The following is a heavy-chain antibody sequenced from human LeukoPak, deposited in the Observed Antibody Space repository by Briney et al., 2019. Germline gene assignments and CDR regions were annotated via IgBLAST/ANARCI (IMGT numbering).Heavy chain of an antibody. CDR1: GFTFSSYS. J-gene: IGHJ4*02. CDR3: ARVAVWDYGDYPGDY. CDR2: ISSSSSYI. Sequence: PGGSLRLSCAASGFTFSSYSMNWVRQAPGKGLEWVSSISSSSSYIYYADSVKGRFTISRDNSKNTLYLQMNSLRAGDTAVYYCARVAVWDYGDYPGDYWGQGTLVTVSS. V-gene: IGHV3-21*04. D-gene: IGHD4-17*01.